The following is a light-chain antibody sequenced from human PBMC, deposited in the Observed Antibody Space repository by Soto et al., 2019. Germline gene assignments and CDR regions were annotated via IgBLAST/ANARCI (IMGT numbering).Light chain of an antibody. Sequence: QAVVTQPPSVTVAPGRKVTISCSGSSSTIGGNSVSWYQQLPGTAPKLLIYDDNKRPSGIPDRFSGSKSGTSATLGITGFQTGDEADYYCGSWDSSLSAYVFGTGTKVTVL. CDR3: GSWDSSLSAYV. CDR2: DDN. V-gene: IGLV1-51*01. J-gene: IGLJ1*01. CDR1: SSTIGGNS.